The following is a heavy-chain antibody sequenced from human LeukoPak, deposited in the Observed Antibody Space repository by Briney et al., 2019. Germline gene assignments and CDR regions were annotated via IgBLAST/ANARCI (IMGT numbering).Heavy chain of an antibody. V-gene: IGHV3-9*01. Sequence: RSGRSLRHSCAASGFIFDDYAMHWVRQAPGKGLEWVSGISWNSGSIGYADSVKGRFTISRDNAKNSLYLQMNSLRAEDTALYYCAKDRDYSSSGASVDYWGQGTLVTVSS. D-gene: IGHD6-6*01. CDR1: GFIFDDYA. CDR2: ISWNSGSI. CDR3: AKDRDYSSSGASVDY. J-gene: IGHJ4*02.